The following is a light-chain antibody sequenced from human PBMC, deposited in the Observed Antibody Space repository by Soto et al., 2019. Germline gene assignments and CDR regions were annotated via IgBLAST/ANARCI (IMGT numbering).Light chain of an antibody. V-gene: IGKV3-11*01. CDR3: QQRSDWPTLFT. J-gene: IGKJ3*01. Sequence: IVLTQSPATLSLSPGERATLSCRASQSVSSYLAWYQQKPGQAPRLLIYDASKRATGIPARFSGSGSGTDFTLTISGLETEDFAVYYCQQRSDWPTLFTFGPGTKVDIK. CDR2: DAS. CDR1: QSVSSY.